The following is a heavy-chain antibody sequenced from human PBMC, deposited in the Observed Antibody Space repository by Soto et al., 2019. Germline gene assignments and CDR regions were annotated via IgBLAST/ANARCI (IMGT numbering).Heavy chain of an antibody. J-gene: IGHJ5*01. Sequence: PSETLSLTCTVSGGSISSYYWSWIRQPPGKGLEWIGYIYYSGSTNYNPSLKSRVTISVDTSKNQFSLKLSSVTAADTAVYYCARVATKTWFDSWGQGTLVTVSS. D-gene: IGHD2-15*01. V-gene: IGHV4-59*01. CDR3: ARVATKTWFDS. CDR1: GGSISSYY. CDR2: IYYSGST.